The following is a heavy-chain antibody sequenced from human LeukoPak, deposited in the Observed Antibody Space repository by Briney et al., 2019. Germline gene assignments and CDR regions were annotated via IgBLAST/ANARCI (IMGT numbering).Heavy chain of an antibody. Sequence: GGSLRLSCAASGFSFDDYAMHWVRQAPGKGLEWVPGISWNSDTIGYADSVKGRFTISRDNAKNSLYLQMNSLRAEDTALYYCAKDISGTYLAALDYWGQGTLVTVSS. CDR1: GFSFDDYA. CDR3: AKDISGTYLAALDY. D-gene: IGHD1-26*01. V-gene: IGHV3-9*01. J-gene: IGHJ4*02. CDR2: ISWNSDTI.